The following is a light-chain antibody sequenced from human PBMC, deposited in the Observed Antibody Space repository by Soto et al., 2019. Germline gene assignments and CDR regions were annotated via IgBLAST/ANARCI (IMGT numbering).Light chain of an antibody. CDR3: QQRSNWPWLT. Sequence: EIVLTQSPATLYLSPGERATLSCRASQSVNNYLAWYQQKPGQAPRLLIYDVFNRATGIPAWFSGSGSGTDFTITISRLEPEDFAVYYCQQRSNWPWLTFGGGTRVEIK. V-gene: IGKV3-11*01. CDR2: DVF. J-gene: IGKJ4*01. CDR1: QSVNNY.